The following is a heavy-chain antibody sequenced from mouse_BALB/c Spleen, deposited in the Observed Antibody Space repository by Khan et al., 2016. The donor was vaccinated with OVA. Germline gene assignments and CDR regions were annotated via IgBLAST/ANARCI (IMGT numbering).Heavy chain of an antibody. CDR2: IFPGDGST. CDR3: ARGGYGGFAY. D-gene: IGHD2-14*01. V-gene: IGHV1-85*01. CDR1: GYTFTSYD. J-gene: IGHJ3*01. Sequence: QVQLQQSGAELVKPGASVKLSCKASGYTFTSYDINWVRQRPEQGLAWIGWIFPGDGSTKYNEKFKGKATLTTDKSSSTAYMQLSRLTSEDSAVYFCARGGYGGFAYWGQGTLVTVSA.